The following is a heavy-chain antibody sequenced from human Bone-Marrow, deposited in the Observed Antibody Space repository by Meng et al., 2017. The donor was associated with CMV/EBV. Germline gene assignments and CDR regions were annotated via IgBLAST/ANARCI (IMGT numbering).Heavy chain of an antibody. Sequence: SETLSLTCTVSGGSISSSSYYWGWIRQPPGKGLEWIGSIYYSGSTYYNPSLKSRVTISVDTSKNQLSLKLSSVTAADTAVYYCARHTGRRYDNWFDPWGQGTLVTGSS. J-gene: IGHJ5*02. CDR1: GGSISSSSYY. CDR2: IYYSGST. D-gene: IGHD1-1*01. CDR3: ARHTGRRYDNWFDP. V-gene: IGHV4-39*01.